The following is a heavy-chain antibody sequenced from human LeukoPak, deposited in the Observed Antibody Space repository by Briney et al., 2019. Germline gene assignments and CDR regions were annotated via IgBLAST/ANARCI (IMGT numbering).Heavy chain of an antibody. V-gene: IGHV4-34*01. CDR2: INHSGST. CDR3: ARVHLSGNWFDP. J-gene: IGHJ5*02. Sequence: SETLSLTCAVYGGSFSGYYWSWIRQPPGKGLEWIGEINHSGSTNYNPSLKSRVTISVDTSKNQFSLKLSSVTAADTAVYYCARVHLSGNWFDPWGQGTLVTVSS. D-gene: IGHD1-1*01. CDR1: GGSFSGYY.